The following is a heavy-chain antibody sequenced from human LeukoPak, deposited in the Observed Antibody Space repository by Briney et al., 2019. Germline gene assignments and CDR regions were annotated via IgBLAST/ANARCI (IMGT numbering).Heavy chain of an antibody. Sequence: GGSLRLSCAASGFIFSSYWMHWFRQGPGKGLVWVSRISTDGSSTSYADSVKGRFTISRDNSKNTLYLQMNNLRAEDTAVYYCAKDQSYFDSGGYRYFDYWGQGTLVTVSS. J-gene: IGHJ4*02. CDR3: AKDQSYFDSGGYRYFDY. CDR1: GFIFSSYW. D-gene: IGHD3-22*01. CDR2: ISTDGSST. V-gene: IGHV3-74*01.